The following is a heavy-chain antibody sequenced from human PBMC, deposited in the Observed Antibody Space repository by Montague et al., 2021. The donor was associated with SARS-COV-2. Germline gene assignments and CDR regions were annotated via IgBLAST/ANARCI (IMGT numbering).Heavy chain of an antibody. Sequence: SETLSLTCTVSGGSLSSYYWSWIRQPPGKGLEWIGYIYYSGSTNYNPSLKSRVTISVDTSKSLFSLNLSSVTAADTAVYYCARHVSGSLTHFHHWGQGSLVTVSS. CDR1: GGSLSSYY. CDR3: ARHVSGSLTHFHH. V-gene: IGHV4-59*08. D-gene: IGHD1-26*01. J-gene: IGHJ1*01. CDR2: IYYSGST.